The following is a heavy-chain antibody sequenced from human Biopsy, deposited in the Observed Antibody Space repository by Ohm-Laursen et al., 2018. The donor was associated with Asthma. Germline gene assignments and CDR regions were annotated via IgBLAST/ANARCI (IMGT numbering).Heavy chain of an antibody. Sequence: PSDTLSLACTVSYGSITSGGYYWTWIRQHPGKGLEWIGFIYYSGSTYYNPSLKSRVSISIDTSKNQFSLKLSSVTAADTAIYFCARARETTNYGDSDFDIWGQGTLITVSS. V-gene: IGHV4-31*03. CDR3: ARARETTNYGDSDFDI. CDR1: YGSITSGGYY. CDR2: IYYSGST. D-gene: IGHD2-8*01. J-gene: IGHJ4*02.